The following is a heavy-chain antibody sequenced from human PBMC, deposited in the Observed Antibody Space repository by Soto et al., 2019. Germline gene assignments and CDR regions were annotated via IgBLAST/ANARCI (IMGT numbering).Heavy chain of an antibody. V-gene: IGHV4-4*02. Sequence: ETLSLTCAVSGGSIGSSNWWSWVRQPPGKGLEWIGEIYHSGSTNYNPSLKSRVTISVDKSKNQFSLKLSSVTAADTAVYYCARESATRRVWFGEPDYYYYGMDVWGQGTTVTVSS. CDR1: GGSIGSSNW. D-gene: IGHD3-10*01. J-gene: IGHJ6*02. CDR3: ARESATRRVWFGEPDYYYYGMDV. CDR2: IYHSGST.